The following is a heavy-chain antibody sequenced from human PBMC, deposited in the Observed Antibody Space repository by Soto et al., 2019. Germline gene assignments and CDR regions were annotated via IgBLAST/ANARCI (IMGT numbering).Heavy chain of an antibody. D-gene: IGHD3-10*01. V-gene: IGHV3-23*01. J-gene: IGHJ4*01. CDR2: ISGSGDNR. Sequence: PGGSLRLSCKASGFSFSDYAMTSVLQAPGKGLERVSVISGSGDNRSYAASVNGRFAISRDNSKSVLYLQMNSLSADDAAVYCCAKGRGITVYGVDILFDYWGLGTLVTVSS. CDR1: GFSFSDYA. CDR3: AKGRGITVYGVDILFDY.